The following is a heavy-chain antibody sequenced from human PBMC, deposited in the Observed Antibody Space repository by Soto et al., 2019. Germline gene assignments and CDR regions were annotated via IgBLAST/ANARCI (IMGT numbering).Heavy chain of an antibody. D-gene: IGHD3-22*01. CDR2: ISGSGGST. J-gene: IGHJ4*02. V-gene: IGHV3-23*01. CDR3: AKEAITMIVVSPAVFFDY. CDR1: GFTFSSYW. Sequence: GGSLRLSCAASGFTFSSYWMHWVRQAPGKGLEWVSAISGSGGSTYYADSVKGRFTISRDNSKNTLYLQMNSLRAEDTAVYYCAKEAITMIVVSPAVFFDYWGQGTLVTVSS.